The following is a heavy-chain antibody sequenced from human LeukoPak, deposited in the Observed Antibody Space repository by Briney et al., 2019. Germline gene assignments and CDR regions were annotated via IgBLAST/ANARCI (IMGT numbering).Heavy chain of an antibody. D-gene: IGHD4-11*01. CDR3: ARDPSYSGTNYFDY. CDR2: ISYDGSNK. CDR1: GFTFSSYG. J-gene: IGHJ4*02. V-gene: IGHV3-30*03. Sequence: GGSLRLSCAASGFTFSSYGMHWVRQAPGKGLEWVAVISYDGSNKYYADSVKGRFTISRDNSKNTLYLQMNSLRAEDTAVYYCARDPSYSGTNYFDYWGQGTLVTVSS.